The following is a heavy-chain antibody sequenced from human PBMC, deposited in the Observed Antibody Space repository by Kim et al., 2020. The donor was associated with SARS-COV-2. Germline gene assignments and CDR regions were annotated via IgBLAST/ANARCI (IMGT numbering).Heavy chain of an antibody. V-gene: IGHV3-9*01. J-gene: IGHJ6*02. Sequence: GGSLRLSCAASGFTFDDYAMHWVRQAPGKGLEWVSGISWNSGSIGYADTVKGRFTISRDNAKNSLYLQMNSLRAEDPALYYCAKADTADYYGMDVWGQGTTVTVSS. CDR2: ISWNSGSI. CDR3: AKADTADYYGMDV. CDR1: GFTFDDYA. D-gene: IGHD5-18*01.